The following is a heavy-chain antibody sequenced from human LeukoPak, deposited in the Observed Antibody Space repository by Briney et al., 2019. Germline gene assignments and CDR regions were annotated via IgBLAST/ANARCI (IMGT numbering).Heavy chain of an antibody. CDR1: GGSISNYY. J-gene: IGHJ4*02. CDR3: ARAGQFIAARPITFDY. D-gene: IGHD6-6*01. V-gene: IGHV4-59*01. Sequence: SETLSLTCTVSGGSISNYYWSWTRQPPGEGLEWIGYIYYSGSTNHNPSLKSRVAISVDTSKNQFSLKLSSVTAADTAVYYCARAGQFIAARPITFDYWGQGTLVTVSS. CDR2: IYYSGST.